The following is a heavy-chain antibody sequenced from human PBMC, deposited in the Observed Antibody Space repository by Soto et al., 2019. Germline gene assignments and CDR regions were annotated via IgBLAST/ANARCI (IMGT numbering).Heavy chain of an antibody. CDR1: GYSISSGYY. V-gene: IGHV4-38-2*02. CDR3: AREFGQWLVLDYYYGMDV. CDR2: IYHSGST. J-gene: IGHJ6*02. D-gene: IGHD6-19*01. Sequence: PSETLSLTCAVSGYSISSGYYWGWIRQPPGKGLEWIGSIYHSGSTYYNPSLKSRVTISVDTSKNQFSLKLSSVTAADTAVYYCAREFGQWLVLDYYYGMDVWGQGTTVTVS.